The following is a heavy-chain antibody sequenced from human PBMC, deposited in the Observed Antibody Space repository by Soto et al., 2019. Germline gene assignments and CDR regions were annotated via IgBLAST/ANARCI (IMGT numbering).Heavy chain of an antibody. J-gene: IGHJ4*02. CDR2: IIPIFGTA. D-gene: IGHD6-19*01. Sequence: ASVKVSCKASGGTLSSYAISWVRQAPGQGLEWMGGIIPIFGTANYAQKFQGRVTITADKSTSTAYMELRSLRSDDTAVYYCARDVAVAYDYWGQGTLVTVSS. CDR1: GGTLSSYA. CDR3: ARDVAVAYDY. V-gene: IGHV1-69*06.